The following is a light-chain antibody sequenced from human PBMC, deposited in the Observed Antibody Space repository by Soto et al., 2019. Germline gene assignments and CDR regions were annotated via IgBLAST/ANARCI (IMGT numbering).Light chain of an antibody. Sequence: EIVLTQSPATLSLSPGERATLSCRASQSVGNSLAWYQQRPGQAPRLLMYDASNTAPGIPARFSGSGYGADFTLTISSLEPEDFAVYYCQQRYTWPLTFGGGTKVEIK. CDR1: QSVGNS. J-gene: IGKJ4*01. CDR3: QQRYTWPLT. CDR2: DAS. V-gene: IGKV3-11*01.